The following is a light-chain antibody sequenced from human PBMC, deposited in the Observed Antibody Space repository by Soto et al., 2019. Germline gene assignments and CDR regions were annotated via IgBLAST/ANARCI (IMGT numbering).Light chain of an antibody. Sequence: DIVMTQSPLSLPVTPGEPASISCRSSQSLLHSNGYNYLDWYLQKPGQSPQLLIYLGSNRASGVPDRFSGSGSGRHFTLKSSRVEAEDVGVYYCMQALHSYTFGQGTKLEIK. CDR2: LGS. V-gene: IGKV2-28*01. J-gene: IGKJ2*01. CDR3: MQALHSYT. CDR1: QSLLHSNGYNY.